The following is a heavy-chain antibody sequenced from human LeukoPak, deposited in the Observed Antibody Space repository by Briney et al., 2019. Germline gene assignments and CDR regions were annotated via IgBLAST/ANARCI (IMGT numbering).Heavy chain of an antibody. CDR3: ATVRSPRGFYDYVWGSSYYGMDV. D-gene: IGHD3-16*01. CDR2: FDPEDGET. J-gene: IGHJ6*02. Sequence: GASVKVSCKVSGYTLTELSMHWVRQAPGKGLEWMGGFDPEDGETIYAQKFQGRVTMTEDTSTDTAYMELSSLRSEDTAVYYCATVRSPRGFYDYVWGSSYYGMDVWGQGTTVTVSS. V-gene: IGHV1-24*01. CDR1: GYTLTELS.